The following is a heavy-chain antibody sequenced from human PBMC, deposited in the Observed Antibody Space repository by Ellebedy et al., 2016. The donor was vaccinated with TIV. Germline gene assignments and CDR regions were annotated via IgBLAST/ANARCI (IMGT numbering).Heavy chain of an antibody. D-gene: IGHD2-15*01. Sequence: SETLSLTCTVSGGSISSGDYYWSWIRQPPGKGLEWIGYIYYSGSTYYNPSLKSRVTISVDTSKNQSSLKLSSVTAADTAVYYCARSSWVNWFDPWGQGTLVTVSS. J-gene: IGHJ5*02. CDR3: ARSSWVNWFDP. CDR2: IYYSGST. V-gene: IGHV4-30-4*02. CDR1: GGSISSGDYY.